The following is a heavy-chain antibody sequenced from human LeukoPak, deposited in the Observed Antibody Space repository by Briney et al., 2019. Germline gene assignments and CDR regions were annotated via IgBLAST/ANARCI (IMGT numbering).Heavy chain of an antibody. J-gene: IGHJ2*01. V-gene: IGHV3-9*01. Sequence: GGSLRLSCAASGSTFDDYAMHWVRQAPGKGLEWVSGISWNSGSIGYADSVKGRFTISRDNAKNSLYLQMNSLRAEDTALYYCAKGGGALYDSSGSHWYFDLWGRGTLVTVSS. D-gene: IGHD3-22*01. CDR1: GSTFDDYA. CDR3: AKGGGALYDSSGSHWYFDL. CDR2: ISWNSGSI.